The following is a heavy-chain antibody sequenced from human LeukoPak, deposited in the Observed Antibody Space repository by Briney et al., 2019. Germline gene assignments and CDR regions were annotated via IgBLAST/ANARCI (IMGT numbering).Heavy chain of an antibody. D-gene: IGHD5-24*01. CDR2: IYSGGST. J-gene: IGHJ4*02. V-gene: IGHV3-53*01. Sequence: GGSRRLSCAASDCSVSTNYMSWVCQAPPKGLEWLSLIYSGGSTHYADPVKGRFTISRDNSKKSLDLQMHSLRIEDTVVYYCKRDPPLDGLGDYWGQGTLVTVYS. CDR1: DCSVSTNY. CDR3: KRDPPLDGLGDY.